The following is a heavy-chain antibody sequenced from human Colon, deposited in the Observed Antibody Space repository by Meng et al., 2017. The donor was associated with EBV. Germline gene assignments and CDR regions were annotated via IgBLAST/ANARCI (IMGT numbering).Heavy chain of an antibody. Sequence: VERQESGPDLGQPSQTLSLTCTVSGGSSSSCDYYWSWIRQPPGKGLEWIGYIYYSGSTYSNASLKSRVTISIDRSKNQFSLKLSSVTAADTAVYYCARDRKHYGERGWFDPWGQGTLVTVSS. J-gene: IGHJ5*02. CDR2: IYYSGST. CDR3: ARDRKHYGERGWFDP. CDR1: GGSSSSCDYY. D-gene: IGHD4-17*01. V-gene: IGHV4-30-4*01.